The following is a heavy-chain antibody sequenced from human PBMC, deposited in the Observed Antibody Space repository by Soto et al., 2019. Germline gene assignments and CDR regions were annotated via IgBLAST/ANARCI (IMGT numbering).Heavy chain of an antibody. D-gene: IGHD2-2*01. Sequence: GESLKISCKGSGYNFSKNWISWVRQMPGKGLELMGMIDPSNSYTKYSPSFQGHVTMSADKSISTAYLQWSTLKASDTAMYYCARRYCSSTSCPSTYYAMDVWGQGTTVTVSS. CDR2: IDPSNSYT. J-gene: IGHJ6*02. V-gene: IGHV5-10-1*01. CDR3: ARRYCSSTSCPSTYYAMDV. CDR1: GYNFSKNW.